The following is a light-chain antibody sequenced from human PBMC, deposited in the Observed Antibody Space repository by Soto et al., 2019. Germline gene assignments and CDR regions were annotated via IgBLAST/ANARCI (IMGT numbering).Light chain of an antibody. Sequence: DIQMTQSPSSLSASVGDRVTITCRASQSISSYLNWYQQKPGKAPKLLIYAASSLQSGVPSRLSGSGSGTDFTLTIRSLQPEDFATYYCQQSYSTPRFGPGTKVDIK. CDR2: AAS. J-gene: IGKJ3*01. V-gene: IGKV1-39*01. CDR1: QSISSY. CDR3: QQSYSTPR.